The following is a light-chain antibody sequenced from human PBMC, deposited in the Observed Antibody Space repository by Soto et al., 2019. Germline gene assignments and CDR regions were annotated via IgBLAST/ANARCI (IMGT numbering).Light chain of an antibody. CDR1: QSISTY. V-gene: IGKV1-39*01. CDR3: QQSYSSPMYT. Sequence: DIQMTQSPSSLSASVGDRVTIACRASQSISTYLNWYQQTSGKAPKLLIYATSNLQSGVPSRFSGSGSGREFTLTISSLQPEDFATYYCQQSYSSPMYTFGQGTNLEIK. CDR2: ATS. J-gene: IGKJ2*01.